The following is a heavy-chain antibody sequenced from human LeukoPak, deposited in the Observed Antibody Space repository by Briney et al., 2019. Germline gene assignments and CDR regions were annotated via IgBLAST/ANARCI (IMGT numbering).Heavy chain of an antibody. CDR3: ASTLKWLAFDY. J-gene: IGHJ4*02. CDR2: IFYSGTT. CDR1: GGSISSYY. V-gene: IGHV4-59*01. Sequence: SETLSLTCTVSGGSISSYYWSWIRQPPGKGLEWIGFIFYSGTTNYNPSLKSRVTISVDTSKKQFSLKMTSVTTADTAVYYCASTLKWLAFDYWGQGTLVTVSS. D-gene: IGHD3-22*01.